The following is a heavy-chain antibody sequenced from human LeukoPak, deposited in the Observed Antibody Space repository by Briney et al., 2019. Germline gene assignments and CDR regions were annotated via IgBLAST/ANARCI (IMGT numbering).Heavy chain of an antibody. CDR2: LSGSGGST. D-gene: IGHD5-18*01. Sequence: GGSLRLSCAASGFTFSSYAMNWVRQAPGKGLEWVSSLSGSGGSTVYADSVKGRFTISRDNSKNTLFLQMNSLRAEDTAVYYCAKQSGYSYASGYYFDFWGQGTLVIVSS. CDR1: GFTFSSYA. V-gene: IGHV3-23*01. J-gene: IGHJ4*02. CDR3: AKQSGYSYASGYYFDF.